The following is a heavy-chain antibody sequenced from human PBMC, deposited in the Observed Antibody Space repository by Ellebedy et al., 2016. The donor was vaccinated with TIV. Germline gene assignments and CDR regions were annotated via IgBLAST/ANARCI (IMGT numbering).Heavy chain of an antibody. V-gene: IGHV3-23*01. CDR2: ILVSGDVT. D-gene: IGHD1-1*01. Sequence: PGGSLRLSCAASGFTFSSYAMSCVRKAPGKGLEWDSVILVSGDVTTYVDSVRGRFTISRDNSKNTLYLQMSSLTAEDTAIYYCAQEGLERHTDFQHWGQGTLVTVSS. J-gene: IGHJ1*01. CDR1: GFTFSSYA. CDR3: AQEGLERHTDFQH.